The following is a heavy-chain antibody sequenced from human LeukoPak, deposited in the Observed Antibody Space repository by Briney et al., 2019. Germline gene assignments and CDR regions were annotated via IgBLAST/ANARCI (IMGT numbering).Heavy chain of an antibody. Sequence: GASVKVSCKASGYTFTGYYMHWARQAPGQGLEWMGWINPNSGGTNYAQKFQGWVTMTRDTSISTAYMELSRLRSDDTAVYYCARSMVRGVNFDYWGQGTLVTVSS. CDR3: ARSMVRGVNFDY. J-gene: IGHJ4*02. V-gene: IGHV1-2*04. CDR2: INPNSGGT. CDR1: GYTFTGYY. D-gene: IGHD3-10*01.